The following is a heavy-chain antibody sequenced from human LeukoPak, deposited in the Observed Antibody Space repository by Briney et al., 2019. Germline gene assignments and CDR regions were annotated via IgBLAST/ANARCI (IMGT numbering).Heavy chain of an antibody. CDR1: GGSFSGYY. CDR2: INHSGST. CDR3: ARGFYGSGSYFDY. Sequence: SETLSLTCAVYGGSFSGYYWSWIRQPPGMGLEWIGEINHSGSTNYNPSLKSRVTISVDTSKNQFSLKLSSVTAADTAVYYCARGFYGSGSYFDYWGQGTLVTVSS. J-gene: IGHJ4*02. D-gene: IGHD3-10*01. V-gene: IGHV4-34*01.